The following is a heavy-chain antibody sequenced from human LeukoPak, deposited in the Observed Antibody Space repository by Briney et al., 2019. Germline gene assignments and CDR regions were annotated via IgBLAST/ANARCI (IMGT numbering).Heavy chain of an antibody. CDR1: GYPFTTYW. Sequence: GESLKISCKGSGYPFTTYWIGWVRQMPGKRLEWMGIIYGGDSDTRYGPSFQGQVTISADKSITTAYLQWTSLKASDTATYYCARGLGERGAFDIWGQGTMVTVS. J-gene: IGHJ3*02. V-gene: IGHV5-51*01. CDR2: IYGGDSDT. CDR3: ARGLGERGAFDI. D-gene: IGHD3-16*01.